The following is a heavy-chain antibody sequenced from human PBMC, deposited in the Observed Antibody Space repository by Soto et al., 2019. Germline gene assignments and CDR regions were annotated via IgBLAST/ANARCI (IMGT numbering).Heavy chain of an antibody. J-gene: IGHJ2*01. CDR3: ARELLWVRAPDL. V-gene: IGHV3-33*01. Sequence: QVQLVESGGGVVQPGRSLRLSCAASGFTFSSYGMHWVRQAPGKGLEWVAVIWYDGSNKYYADSVKGRFTISRDNSKNTLYLQMNSLRAEDTAVYYCARELLWVRAPDLWGRGTLVTVSS. CDR2: IWYDGSNK. D-gene: IGHD3-10*01. CDR1: GFTFSSYG.